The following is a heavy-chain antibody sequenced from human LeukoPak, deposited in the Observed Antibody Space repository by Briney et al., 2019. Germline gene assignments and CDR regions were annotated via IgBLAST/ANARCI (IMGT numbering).Heavy chain of an antibody. J-gene: IGHJ4*02. D-gene: IGHD3-10*01. CDR2: MNNRGTS. V-gene: IGHV4-31*03. Sequence: SETLSLTCTVSGGSTSSGDYYWNWIRQHPGKGLEWIGYMNNRGTSNYNPSLRSRVTISVDTSNNQFSLRLSSVTAADTAVYYCTKIPTHYYGSGSYYGYFDSWGQGTLFTVSS. CDR3: TKIPTHYYGSGSYYGYFDS. CDR1: GGSTSSGDYY.